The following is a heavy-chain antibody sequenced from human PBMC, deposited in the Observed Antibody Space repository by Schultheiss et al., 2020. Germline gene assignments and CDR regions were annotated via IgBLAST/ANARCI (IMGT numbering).Heavy chain of an antibody. J-gene: IGHJ4*02. CDR2: ISYDGSNK. D-gene: IGHD5-18*01. CDR3: VKGYSYSDY. Sequence: GGSLRLSCAASGFTFSTYAMHWVRQAPGKGLEWVAVISYDGSNKYYADSVKGRFTISRDNSKNTLYLQMNSLRAEDTAVYYCVKGYSYSDYWGQGTLVTGSA. CDR1: GFTFSTYA. V-gene: IGHV3-30*19.